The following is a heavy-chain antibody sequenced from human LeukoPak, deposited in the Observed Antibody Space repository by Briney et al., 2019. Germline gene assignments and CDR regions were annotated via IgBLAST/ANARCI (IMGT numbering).Heavy chain of an antibody. D-gene: IGHD4-11*01. CDR2: IVVGSGNT. Sequence: ASVNVSCKASGFTFTSSAVQWVRQARGQRLEWIGWIVVGSGNTNYAQKFQERVTITRDMSTSTAYMELSSLRSEDTAVYYCAADRDGDDYSHYWGQGTLVTVSS. V-gene: IGHV1-58*01. CDR1: GFTFTSSA. J-gene: IGHJ4*02. CDR3: AADRDGDDYSHY.